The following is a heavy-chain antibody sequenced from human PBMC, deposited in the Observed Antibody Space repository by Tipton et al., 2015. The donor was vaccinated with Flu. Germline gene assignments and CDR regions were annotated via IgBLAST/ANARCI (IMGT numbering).Heavy chain of an antibody. V-gene: IGHV4-38-2*01. CDR1: GYSISSGYY. CDR3: ARGSYYYDSSGYYVYFDL. J-gene: IGHJ2*01. CDR2: IYHSGST. Sequence: TLSLTCAVSGYSISSGYYWGWIRQPPGKGLEWIGSIYHSGSTNYNPSLKSRVTISEDTSKNQFSLKLSSVTAADTAVYYCARGSYYYDSSGYYVYFDLWGRGALVTVSS. D-gene: IGHD3-22*01.